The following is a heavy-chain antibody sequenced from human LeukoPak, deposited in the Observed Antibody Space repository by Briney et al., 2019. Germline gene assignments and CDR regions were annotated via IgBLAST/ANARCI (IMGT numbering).Heavy chain of an antibody. CDR1: GGSISSGGYY. V-gene: IGHV4-30-2*01. D-gene: IGHD6-6*01. J-gene: IGHJ4*02. CDR3: AGSSSSAFYFDY. CDR2: IHHSGSI. Sequence: SETLSLTCTVSGGSISSGGYYWSWIRQPPGKGLEWIGYIHHSGSIYYNPSLKSRVTISVDRSKNQFSLKLSSVTAADTAVYYCAGSSSSAFYFDYWGQGTLVTVSS.